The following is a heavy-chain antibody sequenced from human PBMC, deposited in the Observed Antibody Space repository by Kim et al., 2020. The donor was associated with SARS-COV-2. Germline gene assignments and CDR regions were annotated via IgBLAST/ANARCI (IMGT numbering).Heavy chain of an antibody. CDR3: ARDIKRFFGGFTTYGMDV. D-gene: IGHD3-3*01. Sequence: GGSLRLSCAASGFTFGGYTMHWVRQAPGKGLEWVSLIWCDGGSTYYADSVKGRFTISRDNSKNSLYLQMNSLRTEDTALYYCARDIKRFFGGFTTYGMDVWGQGTTVTVPS. CDR1: GFTFGGYT. J-gene: IGHJ6*02. V-gene: IGHV3-43*01. CDR2: IWCDGGST.